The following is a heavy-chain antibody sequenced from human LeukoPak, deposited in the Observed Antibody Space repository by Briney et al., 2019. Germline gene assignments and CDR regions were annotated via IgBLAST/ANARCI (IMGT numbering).Heavy chain of an antibody. V-gene: IGHV4-4*07. J-gene: IGHJ4*02. CDR2: ISTSGSP. CDR1: GGSGSGYY. CDR3: ARFFYDSSGYYYPDY. D-gene: IGHD3-22*01. Sequence: SETLSLTCTVSGGSGSGYYWSWIRQPAGKGLEFIGRISTSGSPDYSPSLKSRVSMSEDMSQNQFSLKLSSVSAADTAVYYCARFFYDSSGYYYPDYWGQGTLVTVSS.